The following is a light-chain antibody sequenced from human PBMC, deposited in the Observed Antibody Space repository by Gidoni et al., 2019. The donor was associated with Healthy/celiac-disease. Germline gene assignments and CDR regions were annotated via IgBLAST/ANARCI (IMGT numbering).Light chain of an antibody. CDR2: GAS. CDR3: QQYNNWPRWT. CDR1: QSVSSN. V-gene: IGKV3-15*01. J-gene: IGKJ1*01. Sequence: EIVMTQSPATLSVSPGERATLSCRASQSVSSNLAWYQQKPGKAPRLLIYGASTRDTGIPARFSGSGSGTEFTLTISSLQSEDFAVYSCQQYNNWPRWTFGQGTKVEIK.